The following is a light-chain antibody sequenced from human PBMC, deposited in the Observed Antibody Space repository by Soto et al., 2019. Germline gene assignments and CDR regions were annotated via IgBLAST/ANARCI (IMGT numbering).Light chain of an antibody. CDR1: SGSIVSNY. V-gene: IGLV6-57*01. CDR3: QSYDSSNQGV. CDR2: EDN. Sequence: NFMLTQPHSVSESPGKTVTISCTRSSGSIVSNYVQWYQQRLGSSPTTVIYEDNQRPSGVPDRFSGSIDSSSNSASLTISGLKTEDEADYCCQSYDSSNQGVLGGGTKLTVL. J-gene: IGLJ3*02.